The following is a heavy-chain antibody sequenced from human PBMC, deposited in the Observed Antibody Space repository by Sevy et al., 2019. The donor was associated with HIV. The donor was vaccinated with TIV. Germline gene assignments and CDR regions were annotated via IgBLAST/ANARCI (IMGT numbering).Heavy chain of an antibody. D-gene: IGHD2-2*02. V-gene: IGHV1-2*02. CDR1: GYTFTGYY. Sequence: ASVKVSCKASGYTFTGYYMHWVRQAPGQGLEWMGWINPNSGGTNYAQKFQGRVTMTRDTSISTAYMELSRLRSDATAVYYCAVGYCSSTSCHIPHWYFDYWGQGTLVTVSS. J-gene: IGHJ4*02. CDR3: AVGYCSSTSCHIPHWYFDY. CDR2: INPNSGGT.